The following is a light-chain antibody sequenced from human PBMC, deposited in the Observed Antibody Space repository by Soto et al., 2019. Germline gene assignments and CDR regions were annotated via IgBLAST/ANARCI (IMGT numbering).Light chain of an antibody. V-gene: IGKV4-1*01. J-gene: IGKJ4*01. CDR2: WAS. CDR3: QQYYSTLLT. Sequence: DIVTTQSPDSLAVSLGERATINCKSSQSVLYSSNNKNYLAWYQQKPGQPPKLLIYWASTRESGVPDRFSGSGSGTDFTLTISSLQAEDVAVYYCQQYYSTLLTFGGGTKVEIK. CDR1: QSVLYSSNNKNY.